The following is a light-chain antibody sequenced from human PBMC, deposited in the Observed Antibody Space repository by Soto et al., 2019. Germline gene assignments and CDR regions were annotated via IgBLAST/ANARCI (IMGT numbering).Light chain of an antibody. CDR3: CSYAGSSILV. Sequence: SVLTQPASVSGSPGQSITISCSGGRSEIGSYNLVSWYQQSPGKAPKLIIYEDSKRPSGVANRFSGSKSGNTASLTISGLQAEDEADYFCCSYAGSSILVFGGGTKLTVL. CDR1: RSEIGSYNL. V-gene: IGLV2-23*01. J-gene: IGLJ2*01. CDR2: EDS.